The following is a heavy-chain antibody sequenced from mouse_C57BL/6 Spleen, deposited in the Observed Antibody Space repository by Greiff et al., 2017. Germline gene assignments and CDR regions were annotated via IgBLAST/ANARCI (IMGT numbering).Heavy chain of an antibody. D-gene: IGHD1-1*01. J-gene: IGHJ1*03. Sequence: QVQLQQPGAGLVKPGASVKLSCNASGYPFTSYWMHWVKQRPGQGLEWIGMIRSNSGSTNYNEKFTGKATLTVDTSSSPAYMQLSSLTSDDSAVYYCERDYYGRSPSYFDVWGTGTTVTVSS. V-gene: IGHV1-64*01. CDR1: GYPFTSYW. CDR3: ERDYYGRSPSYFDV. CDR2: IRSNSGST.